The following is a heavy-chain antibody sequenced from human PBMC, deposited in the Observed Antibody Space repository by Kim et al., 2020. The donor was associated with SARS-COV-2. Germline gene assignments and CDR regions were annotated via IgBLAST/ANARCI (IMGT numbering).Heavy chain of an antibody. CDR2: IRSKAYGGTT. J-gene: IGHJ3*01. V-gene: IGHV3-49*03. D-gene: IGHD1-26*01. CDR1: GFTFGDYA. Sequence: GGSLRLSCTASGFTFGDYAMSWFRQAPGKGLEWVGFIRSKAYGGTTEYAASVKGRFTISRDDSKSIAYLQMNSLKTEDTAVYYCTRERTQVGPPADDAFDFWGQGTMVTVSS. CDR3: TRERTQVGPPADDAFDF.